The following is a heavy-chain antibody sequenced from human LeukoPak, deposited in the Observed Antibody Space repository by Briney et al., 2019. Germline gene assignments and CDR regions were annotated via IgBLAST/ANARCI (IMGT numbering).Heavy chain of an antibody. J-gene: IGHJ4*02. V-gene: IGHV3-21*01. CDR1: GLTFSSYS. D-gene: IGHD3-16*02. CDR3: ARGTRGITFGGVIVPDFDY. CDR2: ISSSSSYI. Sequence: GGSLRLSCAASGLTFSSYSMNWVRQAPGKGLEWVSSISSSSSYIYYADSVKGRFTISRDNAKNSLYLQMNSLRAEDTAVYYCARGTRGITFGGVIVPDFDYWGQGTLVTVAS.